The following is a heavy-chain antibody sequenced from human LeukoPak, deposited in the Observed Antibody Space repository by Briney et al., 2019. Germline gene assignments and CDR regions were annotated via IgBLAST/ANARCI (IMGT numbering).Heavy chain of an antibody. CDR3: AREIFGSGSYPGF. D-gene: IGHD3-10*01. CDR1: GFTFSTYA. J-gene: IGHJ4*02. V-gene: IGHV3-33*08. Sequence: GGSLRLSCAASGFTFSTYAMGWVRRAPGQGLEWVALIWHDGSHKFYSNSVRGQFTISRDNSKNTVYLQMNNLRPEDTAVYYCAREIFGSGSYPGFWGQGTLVTVSS. CDR2: IWHDGSHK.